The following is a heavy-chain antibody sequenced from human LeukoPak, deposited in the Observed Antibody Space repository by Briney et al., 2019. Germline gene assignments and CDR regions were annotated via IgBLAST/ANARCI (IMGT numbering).Heavy chain of an antibody. V-gene: IGHV4-4*08. Sequence: SETLSLTCSVSGDSISMHYWSWIRQPPGKGLEWIGYIDHTGSTNYNPSLKSRVTISVDTSKNQFSLKLSSVTAADTAVYYCAREDTPMIIPFDYWGQGTLVTVSS. CDR1: GDSISMHY. J-gene: IGHJ4*02. D-gene: IGHD5-18*01. CDR2: IDHTGST. CDR3: AREDTPMIIPFDY.